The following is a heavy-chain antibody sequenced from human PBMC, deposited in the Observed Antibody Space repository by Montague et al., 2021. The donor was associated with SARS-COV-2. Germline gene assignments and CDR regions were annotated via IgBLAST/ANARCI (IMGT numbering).Heavy chain of an antibody. V-gene: IGHV3-33*01. CDR3: ARDSKSYYYGSFFRGGNYFDY. Sequence: SLRLSCAASGFTFSSYGMHWVRQAPGKGLEWVEVIWYDGSNKYYADSVKGRFTISRDNSKNTLYLQMNSLRAEDTAVYYCARDSKSYYYGSFFRGGNYFDYWGQGTLVTVSS. J-gene: IGHJ4*02. D-gene: IGHD3-10*01. CDR2: IWYDGSNK. CDR1: GFTFSSYG.